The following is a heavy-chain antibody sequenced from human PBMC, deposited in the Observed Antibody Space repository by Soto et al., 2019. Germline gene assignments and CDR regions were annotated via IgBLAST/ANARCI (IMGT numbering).Heavy chain of an antibody. Sequence: GGSLRLSCAASGFTFSSYSMNWVRQAPGKGLEWVSSISSSSSYIYYADSVKGRFTISRDNAKNSLYLQMNSLRAEDTAVYYCAREPFSVRSEYYYMDVWGKGTTVTVSS. V-gene: IGHV3-21*01. CDR2: ISSSSSYI. J-gene: IGHJ6*03. D-gene: IGHD3-10*01. CDR3: AREPFSVRSEYYYMDV. CDR1: GFTFSSYS.